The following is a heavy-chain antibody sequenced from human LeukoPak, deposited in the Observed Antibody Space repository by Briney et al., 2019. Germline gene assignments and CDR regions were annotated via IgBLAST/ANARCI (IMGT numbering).Heavy chain of an antibody. CDR1: GFSFSRYW. CDR2: IYPGDSDT. Sequence: GESLKISCKTSGFSFSRYWIAWVRQMPGKGLEWMGIIYPGDSDTRYSPSFQGQVTISADKSISTAYLQWSSLKASDTAMYYCARHGNDYGDYYYGMDVWGQGTTVTVSS. J-gene: IGHJ6*02. D-gene: IGHD4-17*01. V-gene: IGHV5-51*01. CDR3: ARHGNDYGDYYYGMDV.